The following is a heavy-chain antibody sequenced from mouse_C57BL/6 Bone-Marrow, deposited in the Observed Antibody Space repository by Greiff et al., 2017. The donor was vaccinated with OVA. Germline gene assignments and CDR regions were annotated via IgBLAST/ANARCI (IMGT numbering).Heavy chain of an antibody. Sequence: VQLQQSGAELVRPGASVKLSCTASGFNIKDDYMHWVKQRPEQGLEWIGWIDPENGDTEYASKFQGKATITADTSSNTAYLQLSSLTSEDTAVYYCTYDDYDSFDYWGQGTTLTVSS. CDR2: IDPENGDT. J-gene: IGHJ2*01. V-gene: IGHV14-4*01. CDR1: GFNIKDDY. CDR3: TYDDYDSFDY. D-gene: IGHD2-3*01.